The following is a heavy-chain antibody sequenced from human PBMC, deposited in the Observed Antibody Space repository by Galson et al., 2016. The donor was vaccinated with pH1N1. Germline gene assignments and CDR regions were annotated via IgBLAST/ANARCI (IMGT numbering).Heavy chain of an antibody. Sequence: SLRLSCADSGFTFSTHWMTWVRQIPGKGLQWLANIKQDGSEKHYVDSVKGRFTISRDNAKNSLYLQMNSLRAEDTAVYYCARERAGAFHLWGQGTMVIVSS. V-gene: IGHV3-7*01. CDR2: IKQDGSEK. J-gene: IGHJ3*01. CDR1: GFTFSTHW. CDR3: ARERAGAFHL.